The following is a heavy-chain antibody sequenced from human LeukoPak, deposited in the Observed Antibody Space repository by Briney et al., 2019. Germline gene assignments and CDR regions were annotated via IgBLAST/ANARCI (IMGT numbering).Heavy chain of an antibody. V-gene: IGHV3-30*02. CDR3: AKDLSRGNYPIAFDI. Sequence: PGGSPRLSCAPSGFTLSTYGMHWVRQAPGKGLEWVAFIRFDGNSKFYGDSVKGRFSVSRDTSKNTLYLQMNSLRTEDTAVYYCAKDLSRGNYPIAFDIWGQGTMVTVSS. D-gene: IGHD3-22*01. J-gene: IGHJ3*02. CDR1: GFTLSTYG. CDR2: IRFDGNSK.